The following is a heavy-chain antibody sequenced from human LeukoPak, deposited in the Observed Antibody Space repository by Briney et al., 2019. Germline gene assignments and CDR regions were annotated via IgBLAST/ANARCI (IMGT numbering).Heavy chain of an antibody. CDR2: ISWNSGSI. V-gene: IGHV3-9*01. J-gene: IGHJ4*02. D-gene: IGHD3-22*01. CDR1: GFTFDDYA. CDR3: AKDYLSEYDSSGYSFDY. Sequence: GGSLRLSCAASGFTFDDYAVHWVRQAPGKGLEWVSGISWNSGSIGYADSVKGRFTISRDNAKNSLYLQMNSLRAEDTALYYCAKDYLSEYDSSGYSFDYWGQGTLVTVSS.